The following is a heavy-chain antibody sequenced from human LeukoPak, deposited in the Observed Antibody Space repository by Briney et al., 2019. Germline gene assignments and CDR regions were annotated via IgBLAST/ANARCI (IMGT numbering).Heavy chain of an antibody. CDR2: INHSGST. Sequence: PSETLSLTCAVYGGSFSGYYWSWIRQPPGKGLEWIGEINHSGSTNYNPSLKSRVTISVDTSKNQFSLKLSSVTAADTAVYYCARGPITIFGVVIGRFDYWGQGTLVTVSS. J-gene: IGHJ4*02. CDR1: GGSFSGYY. V-gene: IGHV4-34*01. CDR3: ARGPITIFGVVIGRFDY. D-gene: IGHD3-3*01.